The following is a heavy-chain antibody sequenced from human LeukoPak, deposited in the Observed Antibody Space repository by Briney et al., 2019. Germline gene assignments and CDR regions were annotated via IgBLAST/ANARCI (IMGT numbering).Heavy chain of an antibody. V-gene: IGHV4-39*07. J-gene: IGHJ4*02. D-gene: IGHD3-22*01. CDR2: IYYSGST. CDR1: GGSISSSSYY. Sequence: SETLSLTCTVSGGSISSSSYYWGWIRQPPGKGLEWIGSIYYSGSTYYNPSLKSRVTISVDTSKNQFSLKLSSVTAADTAVYYCATRLGYYYPFDYWGQGTLVTVSS. CDR3: ATRLGYYYPFDY.